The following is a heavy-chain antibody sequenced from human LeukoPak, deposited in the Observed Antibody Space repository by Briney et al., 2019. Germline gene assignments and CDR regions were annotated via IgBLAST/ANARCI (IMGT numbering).Heavy chain of an antibody. CDR2: IKSKTYGETT. CDR3: TRVGSAYLIDY. CDR1: GFSFGDYG. Sequence: PGGSLRLSCTTSGFSFGDYGMTWIRQAPGKGLEWVGLIKSKTYGETTEYAASVKGRFTISRDDSKGIAYVQMNSLKTEDTAVYYCTRVGSAYLIDYWGQGTLVTVSS. V-gene: IGHV3-49*03. D-gene: IGHD3-16*01. J-gene: IGHJ4*02.